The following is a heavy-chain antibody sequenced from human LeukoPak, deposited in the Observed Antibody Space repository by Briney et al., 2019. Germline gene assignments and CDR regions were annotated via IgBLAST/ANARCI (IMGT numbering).Heavy chain of an antibody. CDR2: IYHDGRI. CDR3: ARDTSPGTTGTY. V-gene: IGHV4-38-2*02. J-gene: IGHJ4*02. D-gene: IGHD1-1*01. CDR1: GYSITNGYY. Sequence: SETLSLTCTVSGYSITNGYYWGWIRQPPGKGLEWIGSIYHDGRIDYNLSLKSRVTISRDTSNDQFSLKLSSVTAADTAMYYCARDTSPGTTGTYWGQGTLVTVSS.